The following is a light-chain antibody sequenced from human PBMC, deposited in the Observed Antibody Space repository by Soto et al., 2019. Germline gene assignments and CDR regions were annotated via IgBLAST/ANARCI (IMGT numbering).Light chain of an antibody. CDR3: QQRSNRPLT. CDR1: QSVSSY. CDR2: DAS. V-gene: IGKV3-11*01. Sequence: EIVLTQSPAPLSLSPGERATLSCRASQSVSSYLAWYQQKPGQAPRLLIYDASNRATGIPARFSGSGSGTDFTLTIRSLEPEDCAVYYCQQRSNRPLTFGGGTKVEIK. J-gene: IGKJ4*01.